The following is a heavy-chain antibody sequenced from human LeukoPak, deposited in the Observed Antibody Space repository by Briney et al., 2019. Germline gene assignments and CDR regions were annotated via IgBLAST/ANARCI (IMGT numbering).Heavy chain of an antibody. CDR1: GFTFSSYT. CDR3: ARDRGDGYNSIFDY. J-gene: IGHJ4*02. V-gene: IGHV3-21*01. CDR2: ISSSSSYI. D-gene: IGHD5-24*01. Sequence: GGSLRLSCAASGFTFSSYTMNWVRQAPGKGLEWVASISSSSSYIYYADSVKGRFTISRDKAKNSLYLKMNSLMAEDTTGYYCARDRGDGYNSIFDYWGQGPLVTVSS.